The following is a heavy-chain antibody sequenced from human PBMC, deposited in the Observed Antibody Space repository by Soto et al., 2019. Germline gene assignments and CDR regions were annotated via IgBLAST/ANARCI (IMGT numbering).Heavy chain of an antibody. CDR1: GYTFTSYA. D-gene: IGHD2-15*01. CDR2: INAGNGNT. V-gene: IGHV1-3*01. J-gene: IGHJ6*02. Sequence: EASVKVSCKASGYTFTSYAMHWVRQAPGQRLEWMGWINAGNGNTKYSQKFQGRVTITRDTSASTAYMELSSLRSEDTAVYYCARDRDRDYYYYYGMDVWGQGTTVTVSS. CDR3: ARDRDRDYYYYYGMDV.